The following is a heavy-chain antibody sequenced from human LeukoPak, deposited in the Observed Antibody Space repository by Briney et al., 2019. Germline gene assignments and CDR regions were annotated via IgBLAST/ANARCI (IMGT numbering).Heavy chain of an antibody. Sequence: GASVKVSCKASGYTFTSYAMNWVRQAPGQGLEWMGWINTNTGNPTYAQGFTGRFVFSLDTSVSTTYLQISSLKAEDTAVYYCARVNLAVGYYGMDVWGQGTTVTVSS. CDR2: INTNTGNP. D-gene: IGHD6-19*01. CDR1: GYTFTSYA. J-gene: IGHJ6*02. CDR3: ARVNLAVGYYGMDV. V-gene: IGHV7-4-1*02.